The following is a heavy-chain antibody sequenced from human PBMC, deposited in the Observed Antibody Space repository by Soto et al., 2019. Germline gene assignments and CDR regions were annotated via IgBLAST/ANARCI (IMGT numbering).Heavy chain of an antibody. V-gene: IGHV1-24*01. D-gene: IGHD2-2*02. CDR1: GNTLTELS. CDR2: FDPEDGEI. J-gene: IGHJ2*01. CDR3: VPVRSRTLYCPLYYW. Sequence: GAAVMVSWENCGNTLTELSVHWLRPAPGKGLEWMGGFDPEDGEIIHAQKFQGRVTMTEDTSADSAYMEVSSLTSEDTAVYYSVPVRSRTLYCPLYYW.